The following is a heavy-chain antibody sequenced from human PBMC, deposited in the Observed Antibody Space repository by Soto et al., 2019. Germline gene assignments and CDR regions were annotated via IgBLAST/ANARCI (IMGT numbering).Heavy chain of an antibody. CDR3: AKEGPITIFGVVIHPYYYGMDV. Sequence: GGSLRLSCAASGFTFSSYGMHWVRQAPGKGLEWVAVISYDGSNKYYADSVKGRFTISRDNSKNTLYLQMNSLRAEDTAVYYCAKEGPITIFGVVIHPYYYGMDVWGQGTTVTVSS. D-gene: IGHD3-3*01. CDR1: GFTFSSYG. CDR2: ISYDGSNK. J-gene: IGHJ6*02. V-gene: IGHV3-30*18.